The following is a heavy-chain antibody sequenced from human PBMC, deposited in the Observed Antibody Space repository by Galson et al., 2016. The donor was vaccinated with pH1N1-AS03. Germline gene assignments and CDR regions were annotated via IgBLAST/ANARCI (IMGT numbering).Heavy chain of an antibody. CDR3: ARATWWELPYFDY. D-gene: IGHD1-26*01. CDR1: GASITSAGYY. CDR2: IYFTGST. Sequence: TLSLTCTVSGASITSAGYYWSWIRQYPGKGLEWAGHIYFTGSTYYNPSLKSRLTISLDTSKNHFSLKLTSVTAADTALYSGARATWWELPYFDYWGQGTLVTVSS. V-gene: IGHV4-31*03. J-gene: IGHJ4*02.